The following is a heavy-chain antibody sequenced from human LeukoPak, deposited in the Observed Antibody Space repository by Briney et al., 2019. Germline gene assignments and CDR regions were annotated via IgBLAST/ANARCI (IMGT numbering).Heavy chain of an antibody. CDR2: IRKTGSET. D-gene: IGHD2-15*01. CDR3: AREDGYCSGGDCYSYFDS. J-gene: IGHJ4*02. CDR1: GSTFSHYW. Sequence: GGSLRLSCAASGSTFSHYWMSWVRQAPGKGLEWVAYIRKTGSETYYVDSVKGRFTITRDNTRNSLFLQMYNLRVEDTAVYFCAREDGYCSGGDCYSYFDSWGQGTLVTVSS. V-gene: IGHV3-7*01.